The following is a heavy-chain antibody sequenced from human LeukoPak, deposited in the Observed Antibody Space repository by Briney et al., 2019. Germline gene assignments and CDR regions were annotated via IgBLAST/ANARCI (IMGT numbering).Heavy chain of an antibody. Sequence: SLRLSCTASGFTFGVYAMSWVRQAPGKGLEWVGFIRSKAYGGTTEYAASVKGRFTISRDDSKSIAYLQMNSLKTEDTAVYYCTRGGSSWYWLDYWGQGTLVTVSS. CDR1: GFTFGVYA. CDR3: TRGGSSWYWLDY. V-gene: IGHV3-49*04. D-gene: IGHD6-13*01. J-gene: IGHJ4*02. CDR2: IRSKAYGGTT.